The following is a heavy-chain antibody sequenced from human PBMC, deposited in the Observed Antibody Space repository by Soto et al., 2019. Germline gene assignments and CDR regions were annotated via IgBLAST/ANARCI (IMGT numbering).Heavy chain of an antibody. Sequence: ASVKVSCKASGYTFTRYGISWVRPAHEQGLEWMGWISGYNGDTNYAQKFQGRVTMTVDTSTTTAFMELTSLTSDDRAVYYCAKNGQPPYYYYGMDVWGQGTTVTVSS. CDR1: GYTFTRYG. V-gene: IGHV1-18*01. CDR3: AKNGQPPYYYYGMDV. D-gene: IGHD2-8*01. CDR2: ISGYNGDT. J-gene: IGHJ6*02.